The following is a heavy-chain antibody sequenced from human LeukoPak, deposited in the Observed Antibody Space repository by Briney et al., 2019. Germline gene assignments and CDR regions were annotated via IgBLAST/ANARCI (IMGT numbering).Heavy chain of an antibody. Sequence: KTSETLSLTCTVAGGSISSSSYYWGWIRQPPGKGLEWIGSIYYSGSTYYNPSLKSRVTISVDTSKNQFSLKLSSVTAADTAVYYCARHERQLDPRYFDLWGRGTLVTVSS. V-gene: IGHV4-39*01. D-gene: IGHD6-6*01. J-gene: IGHJ2*01. CDR3: ARHERQLDPRYFDL. CDR1: GGSISSSSYY. CDR2: IYYSGST.